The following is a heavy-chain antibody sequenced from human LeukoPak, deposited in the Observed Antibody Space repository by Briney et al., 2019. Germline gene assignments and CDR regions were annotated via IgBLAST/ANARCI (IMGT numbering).Heavy chain of an antibody. V-gene: IGHV3-23*01. J-gene: IGHJ6*02. Sequence: GGSLRLSCAASGFTFTNYAMSWVRQAPGKGLEWVSAISGNGGATYYADSMKGRFTISRDNSKNTLFLQMNSLGAEDTAVYYCARDVPAGVYMIRGAYSGMDVWGQGTTVTVSS. CDR1: GFTFTNYA. D-gene: IGHD3-10*01. CDR3: ARDVPAGVYMIRGAYSGMDV. CDR2: ISGNGGAT.